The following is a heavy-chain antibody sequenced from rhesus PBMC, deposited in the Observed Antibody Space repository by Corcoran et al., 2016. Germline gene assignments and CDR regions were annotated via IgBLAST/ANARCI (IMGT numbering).Heavy chain of an antibody. V-gene: IGHV4S11*01. J-gene: IGHJ4*01. Sequence: QVQLQESGPELVKPSETLSLTCAVSGGATSSYYWSWLRQPPGKGLEWIGYISGSGCTTTHTPSRKSRVTLSVATSQSQLSLKLSSVTAADTAVYFCARSAATKHFDYWGQGVLVTVSS. D-gene: IGHD6-25*01. CDR1: GGATSSYY. CDR3: ARSAATKHFDY. CDR2: ISGSGCTT.